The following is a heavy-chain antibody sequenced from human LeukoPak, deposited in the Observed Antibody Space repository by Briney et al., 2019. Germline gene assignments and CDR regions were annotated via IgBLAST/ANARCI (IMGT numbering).Heavy chain of an antibody. CDR2: IYYSGST. D-gene: IGHD3-16*01. Sequence: PSETLSLTCTVSGDSISSYYWSWIRQPPGRGLEWIGYIYYSGSTNYNPSLKSRVIMSADTSKNQLYLTLISVTAADTAVYYCARYDWGYYKYYGLDVWGQGTTVTVSS. CDR1: GDSISSYY. V-gene: IGHV4-59*12. J-gene: IGHJ6*02. CDR3: ARYDWGYYKYYGLDV.